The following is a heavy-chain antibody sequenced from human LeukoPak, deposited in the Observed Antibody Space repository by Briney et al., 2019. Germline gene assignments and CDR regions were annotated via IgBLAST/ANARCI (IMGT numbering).Heavy chain of an antibody. CDR2: IWYDGSSK. V-gene: IGHV3-33*06. J-gene: IGHJ3*01. CDR1: GFTFSSYG. D-gene: IGHD7-27*01. CDR3: AKDLLSGELGN. Sequence: GRSLRLSCAASGFTFSSYGMHWVRQAPGKGLEWVAVIWYDGSSKYYADSVKGRFTISRDNSKNTLYLQMNSLRAEDTAVYYCAKDLLSGELGNWGQGTMVTVSS.